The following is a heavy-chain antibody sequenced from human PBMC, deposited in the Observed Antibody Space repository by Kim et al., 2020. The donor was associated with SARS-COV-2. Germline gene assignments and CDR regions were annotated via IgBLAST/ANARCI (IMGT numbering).Heavy chain of an antibody. D-gene: IGHD4-17*01. CDR1: GFTFSSYG. CDR3: ARPYGGNYYYYGMDV. J-gene: IGHJ6*02. V-gene: IGHV3-30*03. Sequence: GGSLRLSCAASGFTFSSYGMHWVRQAPGKGLEWVAVISYDGSNKYYADSVKGRFTISRDNSKNTLYLQMNSLRAEDTAVYYCARPYGGNYYYYGMDVWGQGTTVTVPS. CDR2: ISYDGSNK.